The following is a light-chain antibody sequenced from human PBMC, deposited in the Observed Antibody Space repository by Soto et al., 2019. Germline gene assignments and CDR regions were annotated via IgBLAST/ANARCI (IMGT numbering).Light chain of an antibody. J-gene: IGKJ4*01. CDR2: DAS. V-gene: IGKV3-11*01. Sequence: ESVLTQSPGTRSLSTGERVTLPCRASQSLGGNLAWYQQKPGQAPRLLIYDASNRATGIPARFSGSGSGTDFTLTISSLEPEDFAVYYCQQRSNWPPTFGGGTKVDIK. CDR3: QQRSNWPPT. CDR1: QSLGGN.